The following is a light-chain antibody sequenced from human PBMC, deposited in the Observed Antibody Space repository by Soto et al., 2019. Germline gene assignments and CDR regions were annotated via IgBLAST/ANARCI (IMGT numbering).Light chain of an antibody. CDR3: SSYTSSSTPFR. J-gene: IGLJ1*01. Sequence: QSALTQTASVSGSPGQSITMSCTGTSSDVGGYNYVSWYQQHPGKAPKLMIYDVSNRPSGVSNRFSGSNSGNTASLTISGLQAEDEADNYCSSYTSSSTPFRFGTGTKRTVL. V-gene: IGLV2-14*01. CDR1: SSDVGGYNY. CDR2: DVS.